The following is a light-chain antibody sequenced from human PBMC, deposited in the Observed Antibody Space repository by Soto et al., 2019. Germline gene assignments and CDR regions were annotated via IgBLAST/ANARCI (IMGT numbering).Light chain of an antibody. V-gene: IGLV3-1*01. Sequence: SYELTQPPSVSVSPGQTASITCSGDKLGEKYACWYQQKPGQSPVLVIYQDNKRPSGIPERISGSNSGNTATLTIIGTQAMDEADYYCQSCESSTAVFGGGTKLTVL. J-gene: IGLJ2*01. CDR1: KLGEKY. CDR2: QDN. CDR3: QSCESSTAV.